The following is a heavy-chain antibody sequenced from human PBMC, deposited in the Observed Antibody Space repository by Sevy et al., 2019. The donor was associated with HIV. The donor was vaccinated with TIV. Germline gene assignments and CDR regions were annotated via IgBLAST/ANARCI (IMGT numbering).Heavy chain of an antibody. D-gene: IGHD6-19*01. CDR3: VADYSAGWAFGS. Sequence: GGSLRLSCAASGFTFSSYSMNWVRQAPGKGLEGVATINQDESTKFYVDSMKGRFTVSRDNAKNSLYLLMNSLRAEDTAIYYCVADYSAGWAFGSWGQGTLVTVSS. CDR1: GFTFSSYS. J-gene: IGHJ5*02. CDR2: INQDESTK. V-gene: IGHV3-7*03.